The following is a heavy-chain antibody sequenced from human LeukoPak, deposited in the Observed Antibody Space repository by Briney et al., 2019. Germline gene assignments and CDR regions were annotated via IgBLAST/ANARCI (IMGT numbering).Heavy chain of an antibody. CDR1: RYTFTSYG. D-gene: IGHD5-18*01. CDR3: ARDQDTAMGYRGRTRSFDP. J-gene: IGHJ5*02. CDR2: ISAYNGNT. V-gene: IGHV1-18*04. Sequence: ASVKVSCKASRYTFTSYGISWVRQAPGQEGEWMGWISAYNGNTKYAQKLQGRVTMTTDTSTSSAYMELSSLRSDDTAVYYCARDQDTAMGYRGRTRSFDPWGQGTLVTVSS.